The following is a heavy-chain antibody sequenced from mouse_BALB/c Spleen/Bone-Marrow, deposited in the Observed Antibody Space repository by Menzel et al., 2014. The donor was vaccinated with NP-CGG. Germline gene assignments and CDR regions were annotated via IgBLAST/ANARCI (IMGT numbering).Heavy chain of an antibody. CDR2: INSNGGST. Sequence: EVNVVESGGGLVQPGGSLKLSCAASGFTFSSYGMSWVRQTPDKRLELVATINSNGGSTYYPDSVKGRFTISRDTAKNTLYLQMSSLKSEETAMYYCARGNYGNYVDYFDFWGQGTTLTVSS. CDR1: GFTFSSYG. V-gene: IGHV5-6-3*01. J-gene: IGHJ2*01. CDR3: ARGNYGNYVDYFDF. D-gene: IGHD2-1*01.